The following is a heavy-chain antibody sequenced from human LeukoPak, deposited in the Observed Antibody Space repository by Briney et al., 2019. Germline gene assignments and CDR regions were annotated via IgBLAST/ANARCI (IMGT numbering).Heavy chain of an antibody. CDR1: GYTFTGYY. V-gene: IGHV1-2*02. CDR3: ATSEPPEWPPVTH. CDR2: INPNSGGT. D-gene: IGHD4-17*01. Sequence: GASVKVSCKASGYTFTGYYMHWVRQAPGQGLEWMGWINPNSGGTNYAQKFQGRVTMTRDTSISTAYMELSRLRSDDTAVYYCATSEPPEWPPVTHWGQGTLVTVSS. J-gene: IGHJ4*02.